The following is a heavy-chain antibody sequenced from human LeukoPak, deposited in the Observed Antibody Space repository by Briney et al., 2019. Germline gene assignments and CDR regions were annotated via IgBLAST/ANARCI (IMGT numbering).Heavy chain of an antibody. CDR3: ARVRDFSYYMDV. D-gene: IGHD3-3*01. V-gene: IGHV4-38-2*02. CDR1: AYSISSGYY. J-gene: IGHJ6*03. CDR2: IFHSGDS. Sequence: SETLSLTCTVSAYSISSGYYWGWIRQPPGKGLEWIRSIFHSGDSYYNPSLKSRVTISVDTSKNQFSLKLSSVTAADTAVYYCARVRDFSYYMDVWDKGTTIAVSS.